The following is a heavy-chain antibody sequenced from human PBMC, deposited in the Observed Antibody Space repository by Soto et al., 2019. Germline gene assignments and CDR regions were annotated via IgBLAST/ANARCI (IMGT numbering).Heavy chain of an antibody. CDR3: ARDRERTYYDFSVVG. D-gene: IGHD3-3*01. CDR2: ISSSSSTI. CDR1: GFTFSSYS. V-gene: IGHV3-48*02. J-gene: IGHJ4*02. Sequence: EVQLVESGGGLVQPGGSLRLSCAASGFTFSSYSMNWVRQAPGKGLEWVSYISSSSSTIYYADSVKGRFTISRDNAKNSLYLQMNSLRDEDTAVYYCARDRERTYYDFSVVGRGQGTLVTVSS.